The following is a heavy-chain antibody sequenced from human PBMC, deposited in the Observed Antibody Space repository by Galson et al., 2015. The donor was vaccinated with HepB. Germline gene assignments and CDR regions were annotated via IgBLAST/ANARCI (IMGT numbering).Heavy chain of an antibody. D-gene: IGHD6-13*01. J-gene: IGHJ4*02. V-gene: IGHV3-11*05. CDR3: ARDGIAAAGVDY. CDR1: GFTFSDYY. Sequence: SLRLSCAASGFTFSDYYMSWIRQAPGKGLEWVSYISSSSSYTNYADSVKGRFTISRDNAKNSLYLQMNSLRAEDTAVYYCARDGIAAAGVDYWGQGTLVTVSS. CDR2: ISSSSSYT.